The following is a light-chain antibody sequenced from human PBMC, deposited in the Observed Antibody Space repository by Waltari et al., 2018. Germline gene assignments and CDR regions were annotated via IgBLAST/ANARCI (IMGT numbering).Light chain of an antibody. CDR2: DAS. J-gene: IGKJ1*01. CDR1: QSVGRY. CDR3: QKYVSLPAT. V-gene: IGKV3-20*01. Sequence: EIVLTQSPATLSLSPGERATLSCRASQSVGRYLAWYQQKPGQAPRLLIYDASIRATGIPDRFSGGGSGTDFSLTISRLEPEDFAVYYCQKYVSLPATFGQGTKVEIK.